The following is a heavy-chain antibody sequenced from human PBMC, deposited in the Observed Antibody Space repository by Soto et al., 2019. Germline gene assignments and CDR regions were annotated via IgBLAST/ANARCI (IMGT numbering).Heavy chain of an antibody. V-gene: IGHV3-7*01. Sequence: GGSLRLSCAASGFTFSSYWMSWVRQAPGKGLEWVANIKQDGSEKYYVDSVKGRFTISRDNAKNSLYLQMNSLRAEDTAVYYCARELDYDLWSDKPRPNWFDPWGQGTLVTVSS. D-gene: IGHD3-3*01. CDR1: GFTFSSYW. CDR3: ARELDYDLWSDKPRPNWFDP. CDR2: IKQDGSEK. J-gene: IGHJ5*02.